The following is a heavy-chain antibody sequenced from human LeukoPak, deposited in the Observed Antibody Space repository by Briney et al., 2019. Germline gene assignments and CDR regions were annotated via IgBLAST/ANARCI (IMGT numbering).Heavy chain of an antibody. CDR2: IYYSGST. Sequence: SETLSLTCTVSGGSISSSSYYWGWIRQPPGKGLEWIGSIYYSGSTNYNPSLKSRVTISVDTSKSQFSLKLSSVTAADTAVYYCARQLRYPYYYMDVWGKGTTVTISS. J-gene: IGHJ6*03. V-gene: IGHV4-39*01. CDR1: GGSISSSSYY. D-gene: IGHD3-9*01. CDR3: ARQLRYPYYYMDV.